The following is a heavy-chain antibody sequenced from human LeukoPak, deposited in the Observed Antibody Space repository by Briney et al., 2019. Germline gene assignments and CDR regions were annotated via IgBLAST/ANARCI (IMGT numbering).Heavy chain of an antibody. CDR1: GFTFSSYE. CDR2: ISSSGSTI. J-gene: IGHJ3*02. D-gene: IGHD3-16*01. Sequence: PGGSLRLSCAASGFTFSSYEMNWVRQAPGKGLAWVSYISSSGSTIYYADSVKGRFTISRENAKNSLYLQMNRLRAEDTAVYYCARGAKKGVPMAFDIWGQGTMVTVSS. CDR3: ARGAKKGVPMAFDI. V-gene: IGHV3-48*03.